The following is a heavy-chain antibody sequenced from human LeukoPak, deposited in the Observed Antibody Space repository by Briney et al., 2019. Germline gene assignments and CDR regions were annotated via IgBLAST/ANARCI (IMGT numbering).Heavy chain of an antibody. CDR3: ARGLVDTAMVDYFDY. D-gene: IGHD5-18*01. CDR1: GGSISSSSYY. Sequence: SETLSLTCTVSGGSISSSSYYWSWIRQPPGKGLEWIGYIYYSGSTNYNPSLKSRVTISVDTSKNQFSLKLSSVTAADTAVYYCARGLVDTAMVDYFDYWGQGTLVTVSS. J-gene: IGHJ4*02. V-gene: IGHV4-61*01. CDR2: IYYSGST.